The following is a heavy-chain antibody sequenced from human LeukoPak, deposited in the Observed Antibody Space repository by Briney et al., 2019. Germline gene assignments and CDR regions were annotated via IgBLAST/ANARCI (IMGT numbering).Heavy chain of an antibody. CDR2: ISASGVTT. Sequence: PGGSPRLSCAASGFNFGDYDMTWVRQAPGKGLEWVASISASGVTTHYADSVRGRFTISRDNSNKVAYLRMNSLSAEDTAVYYCARSINYSNYLLEYWGQGTRVTVSS. CDR3: ARSINYSNYLLEY. CDR1: GFNFGDYD. J-gene: IGHJ4*02. D-gene: IGHD4-11*01. V-gene: IGHV3-23*01.